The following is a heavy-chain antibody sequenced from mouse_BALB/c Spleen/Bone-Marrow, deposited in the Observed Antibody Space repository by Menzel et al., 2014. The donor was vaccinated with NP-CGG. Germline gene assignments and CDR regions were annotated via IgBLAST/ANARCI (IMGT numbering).Heavy chain of an antibody. Sequence: QVQLQQSGPELVKPGASVKISCKASGYTFTDYYINWVKRKPGQGLEWIGWIYPGGGNTKYNEKFKGKATLTVDTSSSTAYMQLSSLTSEDTAVYFCARPPYYYGSSYYWYFDVWGAGTTVTVSS. CDR3: ARPPYYYGSSYYWYFDV. J-gene: IGHJ1*01. D-gene: IGHD1-1*01. CDR1: GYTFTDYY. CDR2: IYPGGGNT. V-gene: IGHV1-84*02.